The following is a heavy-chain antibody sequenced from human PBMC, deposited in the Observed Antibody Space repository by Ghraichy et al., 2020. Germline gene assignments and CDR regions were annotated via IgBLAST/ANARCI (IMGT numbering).Heavy chain of an antibody. V-gene: IGHV3-48*01. CDR2: ISSSSSTI. J-gene: IGHJ4*02. CDR1: GFTFSSYS. D-gene: IGHD3-10*01. CDR3: ACMVRGVRDRFDY. Sequence: GGSLRLSCAASGFTFSSYSMNWVRQAPGKGLEWVSYISSSSSTIYYADSVKGRFTISRDNAKNSLYLQMNSLRAEDTAVYHCACMVRGVRDRFDYWGQGTLVTVSS.